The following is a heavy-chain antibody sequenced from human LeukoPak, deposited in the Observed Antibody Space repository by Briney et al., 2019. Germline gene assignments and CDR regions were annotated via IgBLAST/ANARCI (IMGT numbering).Heavy chain of an antibody. CDR1: GYTFTGYY. V-gene: IGHV1-2*02. J-gene: IGHJ3*02. CDR2: INPNSGGT. CDR3: ARDTKQQLVLLSPDSNAFDI. Sequence: RASVKVSCKASGYTFTGYYMHWVRQAPGQGLEWMGWINPNSGGTNYAQKFQGRVTMTRDTSISTAYMELSRLRSDDTAVYYCARDTKQQLVLLSPDSNAFDIWGQGTMVTVSS. D-gene: IGHD6-13*01.